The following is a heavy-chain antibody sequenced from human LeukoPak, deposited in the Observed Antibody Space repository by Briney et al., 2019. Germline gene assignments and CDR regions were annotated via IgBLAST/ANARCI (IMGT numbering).Heavy chain of an antibody. J-gene: IGHJ6*03. CDR1: GGSISSYY. V-gene: IGHV4-59*01. D-gene: IGHD2-15*01. CDR3: ARSVEGYCRGGSCYYYSYYMDV. Sequence: PSETLSPTCTVSGGSISSYYWSWLRQPPGKGLEWVGYIYYRGSTNYNPSLKSRVTISVDTSKNQFSLKLSSVTAADTAVYYCARSVEGYCRGGSCYYYSYYMDVWGIGTTVTVSS. CDR2: IYYRGST.